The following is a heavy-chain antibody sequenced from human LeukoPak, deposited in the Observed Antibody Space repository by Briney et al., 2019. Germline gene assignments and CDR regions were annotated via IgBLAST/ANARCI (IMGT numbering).Heavy chain of an antibody. J-gene: IGHJ2*01. CDR1: GGSISSSSYY. CDR3: ATGVCRSTSCPDWYFDL. V-gene: IGHV4-39*07. D-gene: IGHD2-2*01. Sequence: SETLSLTCTVSGGSISSSSYYWGWIRQPPGKGLEWIGSIYYSGSTYYNPSLKSRVTISVDTSKNQFSLKLSSVTAADTAVYYCATGVCRSTSCPDWYFDLWGRGTLVTVSS. CDR2: IYYSGST.